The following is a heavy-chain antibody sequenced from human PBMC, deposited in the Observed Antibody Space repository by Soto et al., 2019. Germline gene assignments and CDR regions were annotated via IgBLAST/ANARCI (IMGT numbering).Heavy chain of an antibody. CDR3: VRALGSRFMEWPRFDP. CDR1: GASISSGDYY. CDR2: ISYRGTT. J-gene: IGHJ5*02. V-gene: IGHV4-30-4*01. Sequence: QVQLQESGPGLVKPSQTLSLTCTVSGASISSGDYYWSWIRQPPGKGLEWIAYISYRGTTYYNPSLKSRVTMSVDTSKNQFSLKLNSVNAAATAVYYCVRALGSRFMEWPRFDPWGQGTLVTVSS. D-gene: IGHD3-3*01.